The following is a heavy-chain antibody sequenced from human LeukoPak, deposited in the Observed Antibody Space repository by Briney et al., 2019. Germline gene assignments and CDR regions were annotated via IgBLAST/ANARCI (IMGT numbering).Heavy chain of an antibody. CDR1: GFTFNSYS. Sequence: GGSLRLSCGASGFTFNSYSMNWVRQAPGKGLEWVSYISSSTNRIYYADSVKGRFTISRDNAKNSLYLQMNSLRAEDTAVYYCAIDGGSWYFDLWGRGTLVTVSS. J-gene: IGHJ2*01. CDR2: ISSSTNRI. D-gene: IGHD2-15*01. CDR3: AIDGGSWYFDL. V-gene: IGHV3-48*04.